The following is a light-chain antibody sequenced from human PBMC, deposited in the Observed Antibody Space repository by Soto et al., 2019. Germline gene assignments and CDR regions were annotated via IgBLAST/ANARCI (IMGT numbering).Light chain of an antibody. CDR2: RNN. CDR1: SSNIGTNY. J-gene: IGLJ3*02. Sequence: QSVLTQPPSASGTPGQGVTISCSGSSSNIGTNYVYWYQHLPGTAPKLLIYRNNQRPSGVPDRFSGSKSGTSASLAISGLRSEDESDYYCATWDDSLSGWVFGGGTKLTVL. CDR3: ATWDDSLSGWV. V-gene: IGLV1-47*01.